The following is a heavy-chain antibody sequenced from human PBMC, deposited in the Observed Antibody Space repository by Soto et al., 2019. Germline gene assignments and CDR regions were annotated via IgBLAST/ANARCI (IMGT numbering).Heavy chain of an antibody. J-gene: IGHJ6*01. CDR2: IYPGDSDI. V-gene: IGHV5-51*01. Sequence: GSCLKISCSGSGYRVTLYSFGCVRQMPGKGLEWMGIIYPGDSDIRYSPSFEGQVTISADKSISNAYLQWSSLRASDTAMYYCARHGGRRTQCFYFYGMDVWGPGTSVTVSS. D-gene: IGHD3-16*01. CDR3: ARHGGRRTQCFYFYGMDV. CDR1: GYRVTLYS.